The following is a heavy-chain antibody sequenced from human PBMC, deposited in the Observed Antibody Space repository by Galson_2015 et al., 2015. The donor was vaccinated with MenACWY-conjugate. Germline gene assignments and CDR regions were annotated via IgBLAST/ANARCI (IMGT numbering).Heavy chain of an antibody. J-gene: IGHJ4*02. Sequence: SLRLSCAASGFDVSTMHLGWVRQAPGKGLEWVAIVYKDGVPAHVDSVKGRFTISRDSSRNTLHLQVNNLRAEDTAVYYCAGGWWDLDYWGQGSLVTVSS. D-gene: IGHD2-15*01. CDR3: AGGWWDLDY. V-gene: IGHV3-53*01. CDR2: VYKDGVP. CDR1: GFDVSTMH.